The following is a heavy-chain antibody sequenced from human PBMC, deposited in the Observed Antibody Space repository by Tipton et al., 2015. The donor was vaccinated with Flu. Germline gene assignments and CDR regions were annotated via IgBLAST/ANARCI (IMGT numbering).Heavy chain of an antibody. D-gene: IGHD2-21*01. CDR2: ISYSGIT. CDR3: ARQIGGGDCY. Sequence: TLSLTCTVSGASINSGSYYWTWIRQPPGKGLEWIGHISYSGITNYSPSLTSRVTISADTSKSQFSLSLISVTAADTAVYYCARQIGGGDCYWGQGALVTVSS. CDR1: GASINSGSYY. V-gene: IGHV4-61*01. J-gene: IGHJ4*02.